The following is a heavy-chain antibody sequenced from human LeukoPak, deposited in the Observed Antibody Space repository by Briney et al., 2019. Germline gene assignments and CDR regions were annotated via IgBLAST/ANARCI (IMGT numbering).Heavy chain of an antibody. J-gene: IGHJ3*02. CDR2: IKQDGSEK. CDR1: GFTFSSYR. D-gene: IGHD1-26*01. Sequence: GGSLTLSCAASGFTFSSYRMIWVRKAPGKALEGVANIKQDGSEKYYVDSVKGRFTVYRDNAKNTLYLQMNSLRAEDAAVYYCASSTYSGSHWDAFDIWGQGTMVTVSS. CDR3: ASSTYSGSHWDAFDI. V-gene: IGHV3-7*01.